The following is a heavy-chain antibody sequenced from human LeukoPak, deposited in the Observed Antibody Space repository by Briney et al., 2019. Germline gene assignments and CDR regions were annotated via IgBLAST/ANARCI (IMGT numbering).Heavy chain of an antibody. J-gene: IGHJ5*02. CDR2: ISAYNGNT. CDR3: ARVVSQYSSSWYNWFDP. D-gene: IGHD6-13*01. V-gene: IGHV1-18*01. Sequence: EASVKVSCKASGYTFTIYGISWVRQAPGQGLEWMGWISAYNGNTNYAQKLQGRVTMTTDTSTSTAYMELRSLRSDDTAVYYCARVVSQYSSSWYNWFDPWGQGTLVTVSS. CDR1: GYTFTIYG.